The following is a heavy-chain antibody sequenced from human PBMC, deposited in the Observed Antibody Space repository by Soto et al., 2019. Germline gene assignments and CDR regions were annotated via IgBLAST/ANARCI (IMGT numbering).Heavy chain of an antibody. V-gene: IGHV1-8*01. CDR1: GYTFTSYD. J-gene: IGHJ6*03. CDR2: MNPNSGNT. CDR3: ARGRDRIAAEYYYYMDV. Sequence: ASVQVSCKASGYTFTSYDINWVRQATGQGLEWMGWMNPNSGNTGYAQKFQGRVTMTRNTSISTAYMELSSLRSEDTAVYYCARGRDRIAAEYYYYMDVWGKGTTVTVSS. D-gene: IGHD6-13*01.